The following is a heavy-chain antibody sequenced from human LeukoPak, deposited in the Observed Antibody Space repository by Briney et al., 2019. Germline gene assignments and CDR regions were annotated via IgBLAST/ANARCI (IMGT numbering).Heavy chain of an antibody. J-gene: IGHJ4*02. Sequence: GGSLRLSCAASGFTFSNAWMSWVRQAPGKGLEWVGRIKSKTDGGTTGYAAPVKGRFTISRDDSKNTLYLQMNSLKTEDTAVYYCTATYYYDSSGYYYRLRNDYWGQGTLVTVSS. CDR1: GFTFSNAW. CDR2: IKSKTDGGTT. D-gene: IGHD3-22*01. CDR3: TATYYYDSSGYYYRLRNDY. V-gene: IGHV3-15*01.